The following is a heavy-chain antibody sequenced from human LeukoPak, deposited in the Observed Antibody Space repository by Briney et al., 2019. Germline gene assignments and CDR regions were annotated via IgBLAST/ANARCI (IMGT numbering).Heavy chain of an antibody. CDR3: ASDDRAYYYDSSGHGPLYYFDY. CDR2: IYYSGST. J-gene: IGHJ4*02. Sequence: PSETLSLTCTVSGGSISSSSYYWGWIRQPPGKGLEWIGSIYYSGSTYYNPSLKSRVTISVDTSKNQFSLKLSSVTAADTAVYYCASDDRAYYYDSSGHGPLYYFDYWGQGTLVTVSS. V-gene: IGHV4-39*07. D-gene: IGHD3-22*01. CDR1: GGSISSSSYY.